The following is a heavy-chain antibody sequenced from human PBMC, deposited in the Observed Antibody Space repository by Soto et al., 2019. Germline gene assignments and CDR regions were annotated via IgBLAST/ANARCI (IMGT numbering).Heavy chain of an antibody. CDR2: INGGTGQT. D-gene: IGHD1-1*01. CDR1: ESPSAAM. Sequence: ASVKVPARLLESPSAAMHLVRQAPGQSLEWMGWINGGTGQTKHSQRFQGRVTITRDTSASTAYMELSSLRSEDTAVYYCARGKGMEENYYYYGLDIWGQGTTVTVSS. J-gene: IGHJ6*02. V-gene: IGHV1-3*01. CDR3: ARGKGMEENYYYYGLDI.